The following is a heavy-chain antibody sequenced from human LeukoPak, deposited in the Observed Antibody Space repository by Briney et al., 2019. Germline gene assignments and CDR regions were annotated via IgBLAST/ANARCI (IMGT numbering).Heavy chain of an antibody. V-gene: IGHV4-59*01. J-gene: IGHJ5*02. CDR1: GGSISSYY. D-gene: IGHD2-2*01. Sequence: SETLSLTCTVSGGSISSYYWSWIRQPPGKGLEWIGYIYYSGSTNYNPSLKSRVTISVDTSKNQFSLKLSSVTAADTAVYYCARSGYCSSTSCTWFDPWGQGTLVTVSS. CDR2: IYYSGST. CDR3: ARSGYCSSTSCTWFDP.